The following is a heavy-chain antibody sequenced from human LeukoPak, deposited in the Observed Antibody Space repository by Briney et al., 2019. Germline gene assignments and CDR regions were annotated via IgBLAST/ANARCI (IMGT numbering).Heavy chain of an antibody. D-gene: IGHD6-6*01. CDR2: ISYDGSNK. CDR3: ARTLIEYSVSSCYFDY. V-gene: IGHV3-30*04. J-gene: IGHJ4*02. CDR1: GFTYTKHA. Sequence: GRSLRLSCAASGFTYTKHAMHWVRQAPGKGLEWVAVISYDGSNKKYADSVKGRFTISRDNSKNTLYLRMNSLRAEDTAVYYCARTLIEYSVSSCYFDYWGQGTLVTVSS.